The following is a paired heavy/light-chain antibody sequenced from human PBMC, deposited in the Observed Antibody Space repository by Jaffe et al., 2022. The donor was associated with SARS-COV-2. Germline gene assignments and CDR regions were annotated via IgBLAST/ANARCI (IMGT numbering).Heavy chain of an antibody. J-gene: IGHJ6*02. CDR1: GYTFTSYG. CDR2: ISPYNGNT. Sequence: QVQLVQSGAEVKKPGASVKVSCKASGYTFTSYGISWVRQAPGQGLEWMGWISPYNGNTNYAQKIQGRVTMTTDTSTSTAYMELRRLRSDDTAVYYCARDGVVPAKMFYGMDVWGQGTTVIVSS. CDR3: ARDGVVPAKMFYGMDV. D-gene: IGHD3-3*01. V-gene: IGHV1-18*01.
Light chain of an antibody. CDR2: KDS. Sequence: SYELTQPLSVSVSPGQTARITCSGDALPKQYAYWYQQRPGQAPVLVIYKDSERSSGIPERFSGSSSGTTVTLTISGVQAEDEADYYCQSTDSSGASGVFGGGTKLTVL. V-gene: IGLV3-25*03. CDR1: ALPKQY. J-gene: IGLJ3*02. CDR3: QSTDSSGASGV.